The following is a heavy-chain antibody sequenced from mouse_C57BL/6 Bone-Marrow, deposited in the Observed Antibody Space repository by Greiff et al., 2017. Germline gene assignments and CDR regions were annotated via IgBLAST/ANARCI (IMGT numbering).Heavy chain of an antibody. CDR1: GFTFSSYA. CDR3: AREVYYGSSYVDDFDY. CDR2: ISDGGSYT. V-gene: IGHV5-4*01. D-gene: IGHD1-1*01. Sequence: EVKLMESGGGLVKPGGSLKLSCAASGFTFSSYAMSWVRQTQEKRLEWVATISDGGSYTYYPDNVKGRFTIYRDNAKNNLYLQMSHLKSEDTAMYYCAREVYYGSSYVDDFDYWGQGTTLSVSS. J-gene: IGHJ2*01.